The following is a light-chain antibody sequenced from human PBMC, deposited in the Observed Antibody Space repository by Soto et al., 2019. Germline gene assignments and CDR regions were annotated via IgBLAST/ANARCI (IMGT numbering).Light chain of an antibody. CDR2: GAS. CDR3: QQYGSSSRT. J-gene: IGKJ1*01. Sequence: EIVWTQSPGTLYLSPGERATLSCRASQSVSSSYLAWYQQKPGQAPRLLIYGASSRATGITDRFSGSGCGTDFNLAISRLEPEDLSLYYCQQYGSSSRTFGQGTKVPI. CDR1: QSVSSSY. V-gene: IGKV3-20*01.